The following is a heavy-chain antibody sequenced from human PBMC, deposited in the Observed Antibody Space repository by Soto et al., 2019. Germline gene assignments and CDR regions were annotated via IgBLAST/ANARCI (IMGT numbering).Heavy chain of an antibody. CDR3: AREDRDYYDSSGYYSLGAFDI. D-gene: IGHD3-22*01. V-gene: IGHV3-30-3*01. CDR2: ISYDGSNK. CDR1: GFTFSSYA. Sequence: PGGSLRLSCAASGFTFSSYAMHWVRQAPGKGLEWVAVISYDGSNKYYADSVKGRFTISRDNSKNTLYLQMNSLRAEDTAVYYCAREDRDYYDSSGYYSLGAFDIWGQGTMVTVSS. J-gene: IGHJ3*02.